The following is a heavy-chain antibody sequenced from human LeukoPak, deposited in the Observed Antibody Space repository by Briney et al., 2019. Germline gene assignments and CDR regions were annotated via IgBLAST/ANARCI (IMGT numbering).Heavy chain of an antibody. CDR3: ARARPPTIFGVVIPYYYMDV. Sequence: GGSLRLSCAASGFTFNSYAMTWVRQAPGKGLEWVSSISSSSSYIYYADSVKGRFTISRDNAKNSLYLQMNSLRAEDTAVYYCARARPPTIFGVVIPYYYMDVWGKGTTVTVSS. J-gene: IGHJ6*03. D-gene: IGHD3-3*01. CDR2: ISSSSSYI. CDR1: GFTFNSYA. V-gene: IGHV3-21*01.